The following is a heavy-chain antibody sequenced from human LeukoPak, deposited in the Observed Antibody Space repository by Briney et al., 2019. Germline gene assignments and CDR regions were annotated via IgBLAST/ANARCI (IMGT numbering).Heavy chain of an antibody. Sequence: SETLSLTCAVYGGSFSGYYWSWIRQPPGKGLEWIGEINHSGSPNYNPSLKSRVTISVDTSKNQFSLKLSSVTAADTAVYYCASYDSPDDYWGQGTLVTVSS. CDR2: INHSGSP. D-gene: IGHD3-3*01. V-gene: IGHV4-34*01. J-gene: IGHJ4*02. CDR3: ASYDSPDDY. CDR1: GGSFSGYY.